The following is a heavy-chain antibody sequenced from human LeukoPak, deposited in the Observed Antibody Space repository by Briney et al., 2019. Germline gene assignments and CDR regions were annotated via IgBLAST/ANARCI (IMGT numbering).Heavy chain of an antibody. CDR1: GGCISSSSYY. D-gene: IGHD2-21*02. CDR3: ARMTADAFDI. V-gene: IGHV4-39*01. CDR2: IYYSGST. J-gene: IGHJ3*02. Sequence: SETLSLTCTVSGGCISSSSYYWGWIRQPPGKGLEWIGSIYYSGSTYYNPSLKSRVTISVDTSKNQFSLKLSSVTAADTAVYYCARMTADAFDIWGQGTMVTVSS.